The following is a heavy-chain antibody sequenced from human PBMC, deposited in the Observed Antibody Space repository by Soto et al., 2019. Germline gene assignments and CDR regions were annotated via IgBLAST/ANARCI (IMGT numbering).Heavy chain of an antibody. D-gene: IGHD6-13*01. V-gene: IGHV3-23*01. J-gene: IGHJ4*02. Sequence: EVQLLDSGGGLVQPGGSLRLSCEASGFTLSTYVMSWVRQAPGKGLEWVSGISNSGVSTSYADSVKGRFTISRDNSKNTLYLQMNSLRAEDTAIYYCAKTRDIIAAPIDYWGQGTLVTVSS. CDR1: GFTLSTYV. CDR3: AKTRDIIAAPIDY. CDR2: ISNSGVST.